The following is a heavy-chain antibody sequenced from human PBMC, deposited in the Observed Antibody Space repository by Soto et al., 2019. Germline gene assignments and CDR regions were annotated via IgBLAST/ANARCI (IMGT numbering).Heavy chain of an antibody. D-gene: IGHD3-9*01. CDR2: IYYSGST. Sequence: QVQLQESGPGLVKPSQTLSLTCTVSGGSISSGGYYWSWVRQHPGKGLEWIGYIYYSGSTYYNPSLKSRIAISLDTSKNQFSLKLSSVTVADTAVYYCARGSLPVLRYFHYFDYWGQGTLVTVSS. CDR1: GGSISSGGYY. V-gene: IGHV4-31*03. CDR3: ARGSLPVLRYFHYFDY. J-gene: IGHJ4*02.